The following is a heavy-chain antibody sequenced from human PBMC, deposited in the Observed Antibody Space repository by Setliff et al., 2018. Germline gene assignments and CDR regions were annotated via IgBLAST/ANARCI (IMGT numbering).Heavy chain of an antibody. Sequence: ASVKVSCKASGYTFTSYGFRWVRQAPGQGLEWMGWIGAYNGNTYNAHKFQGRVTMTSDTSTSTAYMELSSLRSEDTAVYYCARNRGLDVWGQGTTVTVSS. J-gene: IGHJ6*02. CDR2: IGAYNGNT. CDR1: GYTFTSYG. CDR3: ARNRGLDV. V-gene: IGHV1-18*01.